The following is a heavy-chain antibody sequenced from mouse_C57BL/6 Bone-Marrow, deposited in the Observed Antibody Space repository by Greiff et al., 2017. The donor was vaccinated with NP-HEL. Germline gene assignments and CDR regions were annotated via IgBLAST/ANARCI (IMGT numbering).Heavy chain of an antibody. Sequence: EVQLVESGGDLVKPGGSLKLSCAASGFTFSSYGMSWVRPTPDKRLEWVATISSGGSYTYYPDSVKGRFTISRDNAKNTLYLQMSSLKSEDTAMYYCASLHYYGSWAYWGQGTLVTVSA. CDR2: ISSGGSYT. CDR1: GFTFSSYG. D-gene: IGHD1-1*01. V-gene: IGHV5-6*01. J-gene: IGHJ3*01. CDR3: ASLHYYGSWAY.